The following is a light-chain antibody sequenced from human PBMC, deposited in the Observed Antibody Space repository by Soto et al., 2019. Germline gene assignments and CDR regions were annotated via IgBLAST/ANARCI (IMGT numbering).Light chain of an antibody. J-gene: IGLJ3*02. CDR3: AAWDDSLNGRAV. CDR1: TSNIGNNV. V-gene: IGLV1-44*01. CDR2: TNN. Sequence: QSVLTQPPSASGTPGQRVTISCSGSTSNIGNNVVNWYQQRPGTAPKLLISTNNQRPSGVPDRFSGSKSGTSASLTITGLQSDDEADYYCAAWDDSLNGRAVFGGGTKLTVL.